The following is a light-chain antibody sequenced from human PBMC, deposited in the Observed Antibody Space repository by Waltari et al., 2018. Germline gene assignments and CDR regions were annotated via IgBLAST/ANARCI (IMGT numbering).Light chain of an antibody. CDR3: QQRSNWPT. Sequence: EIVLTQSPATLSLSPGERATLSCRASQSVSSYLAWYQQKPDQAPRLLIYDASNRATGIPARFSGSGSGTDFTLTISSLEPEDFAFYYCQQRSNWPTFGPGTKVDIK. CDR2: DAS. CDR1: QSVSSY. J-gene: IGKJ3*01. V-gene: IGKV3-11*01.